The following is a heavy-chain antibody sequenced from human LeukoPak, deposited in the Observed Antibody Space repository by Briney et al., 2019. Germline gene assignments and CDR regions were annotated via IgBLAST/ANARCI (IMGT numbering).Heavy chain of an antibody. CDR2: ITWNSDSR. D-gene: IGHD5-24*01. CDR3: AKDRGGGGFNFFDF. CDR1: GFNFGGYA. Sequence: PGGSLRLSCAASGFNFGGYAMHWVRQRPGKGPEWVSRITWNSDSRVYADSVQGRFVISRDNAKDSLYLQMNSLRAEDTAFYYCAKDRGGGGFNFFDFWGQGTRVTVSS. V-gene: IGHV3-9*01. J-gene: IGHJ4*02.